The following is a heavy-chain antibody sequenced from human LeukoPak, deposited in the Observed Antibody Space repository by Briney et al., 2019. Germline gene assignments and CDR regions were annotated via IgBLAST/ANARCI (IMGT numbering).Heavy chain of an antibody. J-gene: IGHJ3*02. CDR1: GFTFSSYE. Sequence: SGGSLRLSCAASGFTFSSYEMNWVRQAPGKGLEWVSYISSSGSTIYYADSVKGRFTISRDNAKNSLFLQMNSLRAEDTAVYYCARAKRNGFDIWGQGTMVTVSS. CDR2: ISSSGSTI. V-gene: IGHV3-48*03. CDR3: ARAKRNGFDI.